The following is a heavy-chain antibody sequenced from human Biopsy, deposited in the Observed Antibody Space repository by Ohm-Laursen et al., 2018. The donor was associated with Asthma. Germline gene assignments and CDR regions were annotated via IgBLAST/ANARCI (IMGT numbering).Heavy chain of an antibody. V-gene: IGHV3-53*01. D-gene: IGHD6-19*01. J-gene: IGHJ4*02. CDR3: ARGDSSGWSHYYFDY. CDR2: IYSGGTS. CDR1: GFTASRDH. Sequence: SLRLSCAASGFTASRDHMFWVRQAPGKGLGWVSVIYSGGTSRTADSVRGRFTISRDFSKNTLHLQMHSLRVEDTAVYYCARGDSSGWSHYYFDYWGQGTLVTVSS.